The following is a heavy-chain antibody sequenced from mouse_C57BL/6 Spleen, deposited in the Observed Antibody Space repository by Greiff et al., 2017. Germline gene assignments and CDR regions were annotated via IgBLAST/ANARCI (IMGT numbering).Heavy chain of an antibody. V-gene: IGHV1-69*01. Sequence: QVQLQQSGAELVMPGASVKLSCKASGYTFTSYWMHWVKQRPGQGLEWIGEIDPSDSYTNYNQKFKGKSTLTVDKSPSTAYMQLSSLTSEDSAVYYCARRGGGDAMDYWGQGTSVTVSS. CDR2: IDPSDSYT. J-gene: IGHJ4*01. CDR3: ARRGGGDAMDY. CDR1: GYTFTSYW.